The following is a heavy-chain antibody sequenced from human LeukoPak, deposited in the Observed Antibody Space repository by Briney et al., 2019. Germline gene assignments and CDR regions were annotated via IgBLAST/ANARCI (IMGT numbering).Heavy chain of an antibody. CDR2: INTDTGSP. V-gene: IGHV7-4-1*02. CDR1: GYTFTKYG. J-gene: IGHJ6*03. CDR3: ARGIGIGTVLMVHGNMDV. D-gene: IGHD2-8*01. Sequence: GASVKVSCKASGYTFTKYGVYWVRQAPGQGLEWMGWINTDTGSPTYAQGFTGRFVFSLDTSVSTTYLQISSLKPEDTAVYYCARGIGIGTVLMVHGNMDVWGKGTTVTVSS.